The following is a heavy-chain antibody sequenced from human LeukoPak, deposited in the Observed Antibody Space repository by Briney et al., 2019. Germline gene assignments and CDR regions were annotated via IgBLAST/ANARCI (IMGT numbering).Heavy chain of an antibody. CDR2: IYYSGST. Sequence: PSETLSLTCTVSGGSISGSSYYWGWVRQPPGKGLGWMGSIYYSGSTYYNPSLKSRVTISVDTSKNQFSLKLSSVTAADTAVYYCARHGTAPYYYHYYMDVWGKGTTVTVSS. D-gene: IGHD1-14*01. CDR1: GGSISGSSYY. CDR3: ARHGTAPYYYHYYMDV. J-gene: IGHJ6*03. V-gene: IGHV4-39*01.